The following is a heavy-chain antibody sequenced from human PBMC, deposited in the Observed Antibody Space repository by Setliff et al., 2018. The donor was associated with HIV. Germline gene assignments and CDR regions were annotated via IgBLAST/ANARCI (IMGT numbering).Heavy chain of an antibody. Sequence: PSETLSLTCTVSGGSISSGSYYWSWIRQPAGKGLEWIGRMYTSGSTNYNPSLKSRVTIPVDTSKNQFSRKLSSVTAADTAVYYCARGPYCGGDCYSSYYYGMDVCGQGTTVTVSS. CDR1: GGSISSGSYY. J-gene: IGHJ6*02. CDR2: MYTSGST. D-gene: IGHD2-21*02. CDR3: ARGPYCGGDCYSSYYYGMDV. V-gene: IGHV4-61*02.